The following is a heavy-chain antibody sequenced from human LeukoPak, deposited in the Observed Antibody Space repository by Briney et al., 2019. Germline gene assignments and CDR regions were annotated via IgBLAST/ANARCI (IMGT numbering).Heavy chain of an antibody. CDR2: IIPIFGTA. CDR3: ARDSVNLGTAAAGNDY. Sequence: SVKVSCKASGGTFSSYAISWVRQAPGQGREWMGGIIPIFGTANYAQKFQGRVTITTDESTSTAYMELSSLRSEDTAVYYCARDSVNLGTAAAGNDYWGQGTLVTVSS. D-gene: IGHD6-13*01. V-gene: IGHV1-69*05. CDR1: GGTFSSYA. J-gene: IGHJ4*02.